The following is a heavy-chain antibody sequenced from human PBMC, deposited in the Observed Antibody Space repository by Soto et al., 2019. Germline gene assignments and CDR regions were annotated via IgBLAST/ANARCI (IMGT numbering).Heavy chain of an antibody. CDR3: ARERSGYDSNFDY. CDR2: IKQDGSEK. D-gene: IGHD5-12*01. J-gene: IGHJ4*02. CDR1: GFTFSSYW. V-gene: IGHV3-7*05. Sequence: GGSLRLSCAASGFTFSSYWMSWVRQAPGKGLEWVANIKQDGSEKYYVDSVKGRFTISRDNAKNSLYLQMNSLRAEDTAVYYCARERSGYDSNFDYWGQGTLVTVSS.